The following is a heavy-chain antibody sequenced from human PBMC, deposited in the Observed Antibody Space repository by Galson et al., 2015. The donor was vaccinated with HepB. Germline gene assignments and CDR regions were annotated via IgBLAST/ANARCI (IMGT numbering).Heavy chain of an antibody. J-gene: IGHJ5*02. CDR1: GFTFSSYA. CDR2: INTNGGST. Sequence: ASGFTFSSYAMSWVRQAPGKGLEWVSSINTNGGSTYYADSVKGRFTISRDNSRNSLYLQMNSLRDEDTALYYCAQDRRSSGMYGWFDPWGQGTLVTVSS. CDR3: AQDRRSSGMYGWFDP. D-gene: IGHD6-19*01. V-gene: IGHV3-23*01.